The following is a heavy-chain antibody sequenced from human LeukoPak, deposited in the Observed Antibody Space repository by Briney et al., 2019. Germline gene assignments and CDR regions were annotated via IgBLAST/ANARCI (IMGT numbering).Heavy chain of an antibody. CDR2: IYIGGTI. CDR3: ARDGENHYYDY. Sequence: GGSLRLSCAASGFTVSSNHMSWVRQAPGQGLEWVSVIYIGGTIYYADSVKGRFTISRDNSQNTVYLEMNSLRAEDTAVYYCARDGENHYYDYWGQGTLVTVPT. D-gene: IGHD7-27*01. V-gene: IGHV3-66*01. J-gene: IGHJ4*02. CDR1: GFTVSSNH.